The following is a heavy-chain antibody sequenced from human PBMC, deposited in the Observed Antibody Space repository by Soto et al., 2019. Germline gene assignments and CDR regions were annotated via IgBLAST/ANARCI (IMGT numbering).Heavy chain of an antibody. Sequence: EVQLVESGGGLVQPGGSLRLSCAASGFTFSSHTMHWVRQAPGKGLEYVSVISANGGSTSYANTVKGRFTISRDKSKNTLYLQMGSLRAEDMAVYYCAREDRGWHDYWGQGTLVTVSS. CDR1: GFTFSSHT. D-gene: IGHD2-15*01. J-gene: IGHJ4*02. CDR3: AREDRGWHDY. V-gene: IGHV3-64*01. CDR2: ISANGGST.